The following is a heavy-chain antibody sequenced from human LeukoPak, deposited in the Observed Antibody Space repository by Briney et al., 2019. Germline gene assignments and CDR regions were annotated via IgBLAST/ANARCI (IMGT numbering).Heavy chain of an antibody. CDR3: AREYGTGGLDY. J-gene: IGHJ4*02. D-gene: IGHD2-8*02. V-gene: IGHV1-46*01. Sequence: ASVTVSCKASGNTFITAQMHWVRQAPGQGLEWMGIINPSSGSTSYAQKFQGRVTMTRDTSTGTIYMELSSLRSEDTALYYCAREYGTGGLDYWGQGTLVTVSS. CDR1: GNTFITAQ. CDR2: INPSSGST.